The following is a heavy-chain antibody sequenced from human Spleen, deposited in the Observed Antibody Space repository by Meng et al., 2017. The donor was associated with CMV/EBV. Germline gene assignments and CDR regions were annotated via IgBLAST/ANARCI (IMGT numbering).Heavy chain of an antibody. J-gene: IGHJ5*02. CDR3: ARGRDTTSYFDFWSGYRNWFDP. Sequence: SETLSLTCVVYGASFSGYYWSWFRQPPGKGLEWIGDTSHSGTTNYNPSLKSRVTISPDTSKNQFSLKLSSVTAADTAVYYCARGRDTTSYFDFWSGYRNWFDPWGHGTLVTVSS. D-gene: IGHD3-3*01. CDR1: GASFSGYY. CDR2: TSHSGTT. V-gene: IGHV4-34*01.